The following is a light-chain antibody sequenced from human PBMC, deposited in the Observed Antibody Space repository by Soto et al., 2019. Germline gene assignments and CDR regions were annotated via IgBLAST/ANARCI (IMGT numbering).Light chain of an antibody. Sequence: AIQLTQSPSSLSASVGDRVTITCRASQGISSALAWYQQKPGKVPKLLIYDATSLESGVPSRFSGSGSGTDFTLTISSLQPEDFATYYCQQFNNYPITFGQGTRLEIK. V-gene: IGKV1D-13*01. CDR2: DAT. CDR3: QQFNNYPIT. J-gene: IGKJ5*01. CDR1: QGISSA.